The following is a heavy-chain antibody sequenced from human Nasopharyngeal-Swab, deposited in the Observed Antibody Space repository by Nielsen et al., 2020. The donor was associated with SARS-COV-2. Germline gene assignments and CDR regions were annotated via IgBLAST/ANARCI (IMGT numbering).Heavy chain of an antibody. V-gene: IGHV3-49*02. D-gene: IGHD6-19*01. CDR3: TRAELGAVAGVYYFDY. J-gene: IGHJ4*02. Sequence: WIRQPPGKGLEWVGFIRSKAYGGTTEYAASVKGRFTISRDDSKSIAYPQMNSLKTEDTAVYYCTRAELGAVAGVYYFDYWGQGTLVTVSS. CDR2: IRSKAYGGTT.